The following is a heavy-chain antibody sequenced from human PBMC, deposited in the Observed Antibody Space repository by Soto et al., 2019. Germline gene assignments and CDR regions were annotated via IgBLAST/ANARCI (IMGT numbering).Heavy chain of an antibody. CDR2: IYYSGST. D-gene: IGHD2-21*02. J-gene: IGHJ4*02. V-gene: IGHV4-61*08. Sequence: SETLSLTCAVSGGSISSGGYSWSWIRQPPGKGLEWIGYIYYSGSTNYNPSLKSRVTISVDTSKNQFSLKLSSVTAADTAVYYCARDRLHDFDYWGQETLVTVSS. CDR3: ARDRLHDFDY. CDR1: GGSISSGGYS.